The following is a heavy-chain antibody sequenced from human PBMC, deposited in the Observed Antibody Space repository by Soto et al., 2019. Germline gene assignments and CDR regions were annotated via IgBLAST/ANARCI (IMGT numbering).Heavy chain of an antibody. CDR1: GGSFSGYY. D-gene: IGHD2-15*01. Sequence: SETLSLTCAVYGGSFSGYYWSWIRQPPGKGLEWIGEINHSGSTNYNPSLKSRVTISVDTSKNQFSLKLSSVTAADTAVYYCASGAARYYFDYWGQGTLVTVSS. CDR2: INHSGST. V-gene: IGHV4-34*01. CDR3: ASGAARYYFDY. J-gene: IGHJ4*02.